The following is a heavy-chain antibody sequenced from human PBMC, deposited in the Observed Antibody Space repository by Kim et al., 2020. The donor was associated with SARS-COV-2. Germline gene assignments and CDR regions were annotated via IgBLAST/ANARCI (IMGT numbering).Heavy chain of an antibody. CDR3: ARVRGTTFDY. Sequence: STNYNPSLKSRVTISVDTSKNQFSLKLSSVTAADTAVYYCARVRGTTFDYWGQGTLVTVSS. CDR2: ST. J-gene: IGHJ4*02. V-gene: IGHV4-59*01. D-gene: IGHD1-7*01.